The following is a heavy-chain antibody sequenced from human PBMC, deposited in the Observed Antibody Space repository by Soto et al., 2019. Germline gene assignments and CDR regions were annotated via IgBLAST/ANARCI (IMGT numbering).Heavy chain of an antibody. CDR1: GYTFTNSD. CDR3: ARRPHCSGGICYYGLDN. V-gene: IGHV1-8*01. D-gene: IGHD2-15*01. Sequence: QVQLVQSGAEVKKPGDSVKVSCKASGYTFTNSDINWVRQAPGQGLEWMGWMNPDSGHADYAQKFQGRVTLTTSTSTSTVYMEMRSLGSEDTAVYYCARRPHCSGGICYYGLDNWGQGTLVTVSS. J-gene: IGHJ4*02. CDR2: MNPDSGHA.